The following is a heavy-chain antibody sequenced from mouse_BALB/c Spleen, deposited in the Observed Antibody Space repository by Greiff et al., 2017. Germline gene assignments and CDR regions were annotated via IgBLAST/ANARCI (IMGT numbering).Heavy chain of an antibody. CDR3: ARETYYRYDGYAMDY. CDR1: GFTFSSFG. CDR2: ISSGSSTI. V-gene: IGHV5-17*02. Sequence: EVMLVESGGGLVQPGGSRKLSCAASGFTFSSFGMHWVRQAPEKGLEWVAYISSGSSTIYYADTVKGRFTISRDNPKNTLFLQMTSLRSEDTAMYYCARETYYRYDGYAMDYWGQGTSVTVSS. J-gene: IGHJ4*01. D-gene: IGHD2-14*01.